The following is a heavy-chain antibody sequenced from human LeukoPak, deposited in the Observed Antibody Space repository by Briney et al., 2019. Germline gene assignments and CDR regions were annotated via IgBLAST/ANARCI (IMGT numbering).Heavy chain of an antibody. CDR2: IYTSGGT. D-gene: IGHD6-13*01. Sequence: SETLSLTCTVSGGSISSYYWSWIRQPPGKGLEWIGYIYTSGGTNYNPSLKSRVTMSVDTSKNQFSLKLSSVTAADTAVYYCARGQVGSSSWYGNYYYYMDVWGKGTTVTVSS. CDR1: GGSISSYY. CDR3: ARGQVGSSSWYGNYYYYMDV. J-gene: IGHJ6*03. V-gene: IGHV4-4*09.